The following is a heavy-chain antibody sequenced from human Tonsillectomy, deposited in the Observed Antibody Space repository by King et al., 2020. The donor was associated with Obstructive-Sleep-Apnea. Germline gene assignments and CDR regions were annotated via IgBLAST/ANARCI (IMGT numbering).Heavy chain of an antibody. D-gene: IGHD2-15*01. CDR2: IRCKAYGGTT. J-gene: IGHJ5*02. Sequence: QLVQSGGGLVQPGRSLRLSCTASGFTFGDYAMSWFRQAPGKGLEWVGFIRCKAYGGTTEYAASVKGRFTISRDDSKSIASLQMNSLKTEDTAVYECTRDPGVVVVAASWFDPWGQGTLVTVSS. V-gene: IGHV3-49*03. CDR3: TRDPGVVVVAASWFDP. CDR1: GFTFGDYA.